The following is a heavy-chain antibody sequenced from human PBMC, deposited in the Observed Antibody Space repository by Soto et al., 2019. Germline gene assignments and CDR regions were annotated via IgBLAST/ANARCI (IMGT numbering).Heavy chain of an antibody. J-gene: IGHJ4*02. V-gene: IGHV5-51*01. CDR3: ARQPDYHILTGYFYYFDY. Sequence: GESLKISCKGSGYSFTSYWIGWVRQMPGKGLEWMGIIYPGDSDTRYSPSFQGQVTISVDKSISTAYLQWSSLKASDTAMYYCARQPDYHILTGYFYYFDYWGQGTLVTVSS. CDR2: IYPGDSDT. CDR1: GYSFTSYW. D-gene: IGHD3-9*01.